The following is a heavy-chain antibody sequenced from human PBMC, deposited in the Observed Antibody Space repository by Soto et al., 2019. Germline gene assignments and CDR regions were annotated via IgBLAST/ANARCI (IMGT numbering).Heavy chain of an antibody. CDR1: GYTFTGYY. D-gene: IGHD2-15*01. V-gene: IGHV1-2*04. Sequence: ASVKVSCKASGYTFTGYYMHWVRQAPGQGLEWMGWINPNSGGTNYAQKFQGWVTMTRDTSISTAYMELSRLRSDDTAVYYCARTGAGYCSGGSCYSNYYYYGMDVWGQGTTVTVSS. CDR2: INPNSGGT. J-gene: IGHJ6*02. CDR3: ARTGAGYCSGGSCYSNYYYYGMDV.